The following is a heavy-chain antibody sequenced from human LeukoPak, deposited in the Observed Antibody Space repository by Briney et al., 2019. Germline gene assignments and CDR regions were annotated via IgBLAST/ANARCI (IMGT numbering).Heavy chain of an antibody. J-gene: IGHJ2*01. V-gene: IGHV3-7*01. Sequence: GGSLRLSCAASEFTFSSYWMSWVRQAPGKGLEWVANIKQDGSEKYYVDSVKGRFTISRDNAKNSLYLQMNSLRAEDTAVYYCARGGSYCSSTRCYDTLGYFDLWGRGTLVTVSS. CDR2: IKQDGSEK. CDR1: EFTFSSYW. CDR3: ARGGSYCSSTRCYDTLGYFDL. D-gene: IGHD2-2*01.